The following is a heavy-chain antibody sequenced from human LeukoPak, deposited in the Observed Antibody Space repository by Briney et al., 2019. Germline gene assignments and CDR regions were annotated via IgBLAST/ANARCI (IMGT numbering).Heavy chain of an antibody. CDR3: TKDHDGMHA. CDR1: GFTFSSNA. V-gene: IGHV3-23*01. J-gene: IGHJ6*02. CDR2: ISVSGSRA. Sequence: GGSLRLSCAAPGFTFSSNAMSWVRQASGKGLEWVSVISVSGSRAYYADFVKGRFTVSRDNSKNTVLLQMNSLRVEDTAVYYCTKDHDGMHAWGQGTTVTVSS.